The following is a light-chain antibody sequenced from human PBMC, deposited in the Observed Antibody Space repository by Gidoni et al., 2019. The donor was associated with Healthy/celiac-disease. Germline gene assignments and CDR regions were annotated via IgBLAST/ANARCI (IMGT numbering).Light chain of an antibody. CDR3: QQYNNWPPYT. CDR1: QSVSSN. J-gene: IGKJ2*01. V-gene: IGKV3-15*01. Sequence: EIAMTQSPATLSVSPVERATLSCRASQSVSSNLAWYQQRPGQAPRLLIYGASTRATGIPARFSGSGSGTEFTLTISSLQSEDFAVYYCQQYNNWPPYTFGQGTKLEIK. CDR2: GAS.